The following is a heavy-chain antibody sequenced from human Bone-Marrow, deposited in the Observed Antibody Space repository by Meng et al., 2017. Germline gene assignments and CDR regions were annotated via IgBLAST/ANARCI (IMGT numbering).Heavy chain of an antibody. Sequence: GSLRLSCTVSGGSVNSGSYFWTWIRQPPGKGLEWIGYIFHSGSTNYNASLKSRVTFSADTSKNQFSLNLLSVTAADTAVYYCVRGTIHVGFPPYFDNWSQGTLVTVSS. J-gene: IGHJ4*02. V-gene: IGHV4-61*01. D-gene: IGHD1-1*01. CDR2: IFHSGST. CDR3: VRGTIHVGFPPYFDN. CDR1: GGSVNSGSYF.